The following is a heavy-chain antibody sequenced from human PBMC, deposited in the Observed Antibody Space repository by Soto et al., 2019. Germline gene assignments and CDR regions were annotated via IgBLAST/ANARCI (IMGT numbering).Heavy chain of an antibody. J-gene: IGHJ4*02. CDR2: IDPSDSYT. CDR3: ARHAPYDSSPDY. V-gene: IGHV5-10-1*01. D-gene: IGHD3-22*01. CDR1: GYSFTSYW. Sequence: GESLKISCKGSGYSFTSYWISWVRQMPGKGLEWMGRIDPSDSYTNYSPSFQGHVTISADKSISTAYLQWSSLKASDTAMYYCARHAPYDSSPDYWGQGTLVTVSS.